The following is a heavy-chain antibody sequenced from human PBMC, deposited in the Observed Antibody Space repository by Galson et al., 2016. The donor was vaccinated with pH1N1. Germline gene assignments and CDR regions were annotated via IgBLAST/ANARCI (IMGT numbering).Heavy chain of an antibody. CDR2: ISASGTIT. V-gene: IGHV3-23*01. J-gene: IGHJ6*03. CDR1: GFRFSDSS. Sequence: SLRLSCAASGFRFSDSSMSWVRQAPGKGLEWVSAISASGTITYYADSVKGRYIISRDNSGNTLYLQMNSLRAEDTAAYYCAKNGTSIFGVITSPGHNYDVDVWGQGTTVIVSS. D-gene: IGHD3-3*01. CDR3: AKNGTSIFGVITSPGHNYDVDV.